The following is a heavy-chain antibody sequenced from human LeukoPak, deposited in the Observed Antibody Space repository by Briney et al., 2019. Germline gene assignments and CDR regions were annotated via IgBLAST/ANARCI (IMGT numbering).Heavy chain of an antibody. Sequence: SETLSLTCTVSGGSISSYYWSWIRQPPGKGLEWIGYIYYSGNTNYNPSLKRRVTISVDTSKNQFARKLSSVPAADTAVYYCARGLGRIGNWFDPWGQGTLVTVSS. CDR2: IYYSGNT. D-gene: IGHD7-27*01. CDR3: ARGLGRIGNWFDP. J-gene: IGHJ5*02. CDR1: GGSISSYY. V-gene: IGHV4-59*01.